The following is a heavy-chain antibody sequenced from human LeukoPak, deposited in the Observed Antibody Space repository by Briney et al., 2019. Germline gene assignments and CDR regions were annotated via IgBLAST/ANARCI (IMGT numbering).Heavy chain of an antibody. CDR2: ISGSGGST. CDR3: AKISKGRVVVVAATPAAFDI. CDR1: GFTFSSYA. Sequence: GGSLRLSCAASGFTFSSYAMSWVRQAPGKGLEWVSAISGSGGSTYYADSVKGRFTISRDNSKNTLYLQMNSLRAEDTAVYYCAKISKGRVVVVAATPAAFDIWGRGTMVTVSS. V-gene: IGHV3-23*01. J-gene: IGHJ3*02. D-gene: IGHD2-15*01.